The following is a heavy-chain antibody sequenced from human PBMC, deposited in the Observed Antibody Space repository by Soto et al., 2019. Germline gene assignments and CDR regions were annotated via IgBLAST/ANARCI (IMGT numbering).Heavy chain of an antibody. D-gene: IGHD6-6*01. CDR1: GFSLSTSGVG. J-gene: IGHJ3*02. CDR3: ARGLATLPVFAFDI. V-gene: IGHV2-5*01. CDR2: IYWSGDE. Sequence: SGPTLVNPTQTLTLTCSFSGFSLSTSGVGGGWIRQSPGKALEWLALIYWSGDEHYRPSLKSRLSIIKDTSKNHVGLIMTDMDPVDTATYYCARGLATLPVFAFDIWGQGTMVTVSS.